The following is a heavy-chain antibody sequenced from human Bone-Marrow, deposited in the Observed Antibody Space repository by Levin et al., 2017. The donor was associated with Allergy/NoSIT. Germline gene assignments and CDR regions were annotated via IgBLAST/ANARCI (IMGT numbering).Heavy chain of an antibody. CDR2: INPVNGNT. D-gene: IGHD5-12*01. CDR3: ATELIPRASSRQWLPLDWFDP. V-gene: IGHV1-3*01. J-gene: IGHJ5*02. Sequence: ASVKVSCKASGYSFTHYAIHWVRQAPGQRLEWMGWINPVNGNTKYSQNFQGRVTITKDTSASTVYVELSSLRPEDTAVYYCATELIPRASSRQWLPLDWFDPWGQGPLVTVSS. CDR1: GYSFTHYA.